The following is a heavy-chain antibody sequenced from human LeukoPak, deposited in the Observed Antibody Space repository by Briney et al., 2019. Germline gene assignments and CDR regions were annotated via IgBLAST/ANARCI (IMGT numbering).Heavy chain of an antibody. Sequence: GGSLRLSCAASGFTFSSYDMHWVRQAPGKGLEWVAVISYDGSNKYYADSVKGRFTISRDNSKNTLYLQMNSLKAEDTAVYYCAKWGSYVNHYYYYMDVWGKGTTVTVSS. CDR3: AKWGSYVNHYYYYMDV. CDR2: ISYDGSNK. V-gene: IGHV3-30*18. D-gene: IGHD5-18*01. CDR1: GFTFSSYD. J-gene: IGHJ6*03.